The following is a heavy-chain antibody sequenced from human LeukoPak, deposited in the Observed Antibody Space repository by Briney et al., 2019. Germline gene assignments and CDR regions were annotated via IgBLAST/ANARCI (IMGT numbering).Heavy chain of an antibody. J-gene: IGHJ4*02. CDR2: IYYSGST. D-gene: IGHD1-14*01. CDR1: GGSISSSSYY. CDR3: ARNPRRWNHYYLDY. V-gene: IGHV4-39*07. Sequence: SVTLSLTCTVSGGSISSSSYYWGWIRQPPGKGLEWIGSIYYSGSTYYNPSLKSRVTISVDTSKNQFSLKLSSVTAADTAVYYCARNPRRWNHYYLDYWGQGTLVTVSS.